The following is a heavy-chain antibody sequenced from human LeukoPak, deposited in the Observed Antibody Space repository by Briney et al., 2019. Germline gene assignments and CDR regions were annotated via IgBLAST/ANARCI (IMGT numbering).Heavy chain of an antibody. Sequence: GESLKISCKGSGYSFTSYWIGWVRQMPGKGLEWMGIIYPGDSDTRYSPSFQGQVTISADKSISTAYLQWSSLKASDTAMYYCARHGLRFGELPNYYYGMDVWGQGTTVTVSS. V-gene: IGHV5-51*01. CDR3: ARHGLRFGELPNYYYGMDV. CDR2: IYPGDSDT. CDR1: GYSFTSYW. J-gene: IGHJ6*02. D-gene: IGHD3-10*01.